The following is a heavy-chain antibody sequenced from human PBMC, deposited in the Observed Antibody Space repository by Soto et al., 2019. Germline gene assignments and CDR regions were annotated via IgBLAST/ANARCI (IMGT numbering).Heavy chain of an antibody. Sequence: QVQLVQSGAEVKTPGSSLKVSCKVAGSRFSNYVISWVRQAPGHGLEWLGRIIPIFNSTKYAQSFQGRVTITGDKTTSTASLELSSLRSDDTAVSYCARACRGKKASNNGLVSPGYWGPGTLV. J-gene: IGHJ4*02. D-gene: IGHD2-8*01. CDR2: IIPIFNST. CDR1: GSRFSNYV. CDR3: ARACRGKKASNNGLVSPGY. V-gene: IGHV1-69*06.